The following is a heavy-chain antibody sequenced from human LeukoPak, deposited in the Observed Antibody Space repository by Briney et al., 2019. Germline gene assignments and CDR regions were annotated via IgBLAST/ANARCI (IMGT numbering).Heavy chain of an antibody. J-gene: IGHJ3*02. V-gene: IGHV1-69*05. CDR1: GGTFSSYA. Sequence: SSVKVSCKASGGTFSSYAISWVRQAPGQGFEWMGRIIPIFGTASYAQKFQGRVTITTDESTSTAYMELSSLRSEDTAVYYCASEEFGELLRAFDIWGQGTMVAVSS. D-gene: IGHD3-10*01. CDR3: ASEEFGELLRAFDI. CDR2: IIPIFGTA.